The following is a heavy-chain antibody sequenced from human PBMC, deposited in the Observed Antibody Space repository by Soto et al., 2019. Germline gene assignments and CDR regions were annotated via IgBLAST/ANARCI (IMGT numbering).Heavy chain of an antibody. V-gene: IGHV5-51*01. Sequence: VESLKISCRGSGYSFWGHWIVWVRQVPGKGLEWMGIIYPGDSDTRYSPSFQGQVTISADKSTNTVYLELRSLRSDDTAMYYCGRCRTDSYAMDVWGQGTTVTVSS. CDR2: IYPGDSDT. J-gene: IGHJ6*02. CDR1: GYSFWGHW. D-gene: IGHD2-8*02. CDR3: GRCRTDSYAMDV.